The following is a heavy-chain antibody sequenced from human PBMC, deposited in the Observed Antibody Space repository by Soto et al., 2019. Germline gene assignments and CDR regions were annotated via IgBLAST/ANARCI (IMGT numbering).Heavy chain of an antibody. J-gene: IGHJ6*02. D-gene: IGHD2-15*01. V-gene: IGHV4-59*01. Sequence: SETLSLTCTVSGGSISSYYWSWIRQPPGKGLEWIGYIYYSGSTNYNPSLKSRVTISVDTSKNQFSLKLSSVTAADTAVYYCARSDGVVGGAKDYYGMAVWGQGTTVTVSS. CDR1: GGSISSYY. CDR2: IYYSGST. CDR3: ARSDGVVGGAKDYYGMAV.